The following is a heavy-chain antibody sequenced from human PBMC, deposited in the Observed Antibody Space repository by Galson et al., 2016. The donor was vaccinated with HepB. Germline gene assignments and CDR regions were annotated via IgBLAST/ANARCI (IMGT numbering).Heavy chain of an antibody. CDR1: GFTFSSYA. J-gene: IGHJ2*01. D-gene: IGHD3-10*01. Sequence: SLRLSCAASGFTFSSYALGWVRQAPGKGLEWVSTITDRGTSTYYADSVKGRFTISRDNSRDTVYLQMNSLRAEDTALYYCAKVRSGSWPHWYLDLWGRGTLVTVSS. V-gene: IGHV3-23*01. CDR2: ITDRGTST. CDR3: AKVRSGSWPHWYLDL.